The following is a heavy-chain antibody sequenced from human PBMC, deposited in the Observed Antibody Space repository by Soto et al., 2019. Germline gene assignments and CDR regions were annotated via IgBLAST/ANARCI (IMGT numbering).Heavy chain of an antibody. CDR3: ARRRRATVTTTPDYFDY. CDR1: GGSISSSSYY. J-gene: IGHJ4*02. Sequence: QLQLQESGPGLVKPSETLSLTYTVSGGSISSSSYYWGWIRQPPGKGLEWIGSIYYSGSTYYNPSLKSRVTISVDTSKNQFSLKLSSVTAADTAVYYCARRRRATVTTTPDYFDYWGQGTLVTVSS. V-gene: IGHV4-39*01. CDR2: IYYSGST. D-gene: IGHD4-17*01.